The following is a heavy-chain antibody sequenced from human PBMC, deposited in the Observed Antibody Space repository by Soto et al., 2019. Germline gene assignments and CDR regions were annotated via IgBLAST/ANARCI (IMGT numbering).Heavy chain of an antibody. Sequence: GFSLLLPRASAGFTFRSYRRTCVRRVTGKGLEWVSSISSSSSYIYYADSVTGRFTISRDNAKNSLYLQMSSLSDEETAGYYCASGRGRGVIYYGMDVWRQGTAVTVSS. J-gene: IGHJ6*01. CDR1: GFTFRSYR. D-gene: IGHD3-10*01. CDR3: ASGRGRGVIYYGMDV. CDR2: ISSSSSYI. V-gene: IGHV3-21*01.